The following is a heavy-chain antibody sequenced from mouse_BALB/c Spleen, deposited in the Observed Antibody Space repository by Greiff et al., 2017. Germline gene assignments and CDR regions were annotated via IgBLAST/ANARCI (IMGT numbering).Heavy chain of an antibody. D-gene: IGHD2-10*02. CDR3: AREGYGNYGNYAMDY. CDR2: ISSGGGST. Sequence: EVMLVESGGGLVKPGGSLKLSCAASGFAFSSYDMSWVRQTPEKRLEWVAYISSGGGSTYYPDTVKGRFTISRDNAKNTLYLQMSSLKSEDTAMYYCAREGYGNYGNYAMDYWGQGTSVTVSS. V-gene: IGHV5-12-1*01. CDR1: GFAFSSYD. J-gene: IGHJ4*01.